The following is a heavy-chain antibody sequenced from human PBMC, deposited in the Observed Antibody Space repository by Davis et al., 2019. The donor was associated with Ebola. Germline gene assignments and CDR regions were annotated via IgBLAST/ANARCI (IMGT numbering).Heavy chain of an antibody. V-gene: IGHV4-61*01. CDR2: IYYSASI. D-gene: IGHD5-18*01. CDR1: GGPVRITNHH. CDR3: ARGHTYGSMVYGMDV. J-gene: IGHJ6*02. Sequence: SETLSLPCPLSGGPVRITNHHWTCIRQPPGKGLECIGYIYYSASINYNPSLKSRVTISVDTSKKQFSLKLSSVTAADTAVYYCARGHTYGSMVYGMDVWGQGTTVTVSS.